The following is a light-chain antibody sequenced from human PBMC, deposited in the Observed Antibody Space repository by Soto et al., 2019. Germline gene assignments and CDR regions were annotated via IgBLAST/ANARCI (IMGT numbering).Light chain of an antibody. J-gene: IGKJ1*01. V-gene: IGKV1-39*01. CDR2: GAS. Sequence: IQMTQSHSSLSASVGDRVTVTCRASQSIGTYLNWYHQKPGKAPQLLIYGASTLQSGVPSRFSASGSGTHFTLTINSLQPEDFGTYSCQQSYSTPTFGQGTKVDIK. CDR1: QSIGTY. CDR3: QQSYSTPT.